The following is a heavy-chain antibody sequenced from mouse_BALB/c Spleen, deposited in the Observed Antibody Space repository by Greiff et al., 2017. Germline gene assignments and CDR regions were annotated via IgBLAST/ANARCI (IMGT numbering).Heavy chain of an antibody. CDR3: ARDEDYYGSSYYAMDY. Sequence: VKVVESGGGLVQPGGSLRLSCATSGFTFSDFYMEWVRQPPGKRLEWIAASRNKANDYTTEYSASVKGRFIVSRDTSQSILYLQMNALRAEDTAIYYCARDEDYYGSSYYAMDYWGQGTSVTVSS. D-gene: IGHD1-1*01. J-gene: IGHJ4*01. V-gene: IGHV7-1*02. CDR1: GFTFSDFY. CDR2: SRNKANDYTT.